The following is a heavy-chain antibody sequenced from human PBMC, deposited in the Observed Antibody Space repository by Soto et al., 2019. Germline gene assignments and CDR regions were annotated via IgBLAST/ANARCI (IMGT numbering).Heavy chain of an antibody. J-gene: IGHJ6*02. CDR2: IRSEASSYAT. V-gene: IGHV3-73*01. Sequence: PGGSLRLSCAASEFILSGSAIHWVRQASGKGLEWLGRIRSEASSYATAYAASLKGRFTISRGDSKNTADLQLDSLKTEDTAVYYCVRSPDYDGSYGMDVWGQGTTVTVSS. CDR1: EFILSGSA. CDR3: VRSPDYDGSYGMDV. D-gene: IGHD4-17*01.